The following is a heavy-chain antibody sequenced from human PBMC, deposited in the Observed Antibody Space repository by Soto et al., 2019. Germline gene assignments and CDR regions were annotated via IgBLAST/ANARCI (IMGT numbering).Heavy chain of an antibody. J-gene: IGHJ6*01. Sequence: QVQLVESGGGVVQPGRSLRLSCAASGFTFSSYGMHWVRQAPGKGLEWVAVISYDGSNKYYADSVKGRFTISRDNSKNTLYLQMNSLRAEDTAVYYCAKDRVAVADYYYYYGMDVW. CDR1: GFTFSSYG. D-gene: IGHD6-19*01. V-gene: IGHV3-30*18. CDR2: ISYDGSNK. CDR3: AKDRVAVADYYYYYGMDV.